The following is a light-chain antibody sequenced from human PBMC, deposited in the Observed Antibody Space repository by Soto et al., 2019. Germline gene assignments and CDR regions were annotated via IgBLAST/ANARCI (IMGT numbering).Light chain of an antibody. J-gene: IGLJ1*01. CDR3: SSYTSSSTNYV. CDR2: DDT. Sequence: QSALTQPASVSGSPGQSITISCSGTSSDVGSYNLVSWYQQHPGKAPQLMIYDDTKRPSGVSNRFSGSKSGNTASLTISGLQAEDEADYYCSSYTSSSTNYVFGTGTKLTVL. V-gene: IGLV2-14*02. CDR1: SSDVGSYNL.